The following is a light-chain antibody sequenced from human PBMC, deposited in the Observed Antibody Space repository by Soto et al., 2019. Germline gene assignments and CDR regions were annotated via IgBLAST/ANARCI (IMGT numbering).Light chain of an antibody. Sequence: EIVMTQSPLSLPVTPGEPASLSCKSSQSLLHRNGDDDLDWYLQKPGQSPQLLIYMGSSRASGVPGRFSGSGSGTDFTLEISTVEAEDVGVYYCMQSLQTPRTFGQGTKLEI. CDR2: MGS. J-gene: IGKJ2*01. CDR3: MQSLQTPRT. V-gene: IGKV2-28*01. CDR1: QSLLHRNGDDD.